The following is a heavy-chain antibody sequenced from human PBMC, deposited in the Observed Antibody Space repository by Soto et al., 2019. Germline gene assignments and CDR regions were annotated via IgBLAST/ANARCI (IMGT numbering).Heavy chain of an antibody. J-gene: IGHJ4*02. CDR3: AKSAPMDAGDKYYYDF. CDR1: GGTFSTFG. CDR2: IIPFFGTA. Sequence: ASVKVSCKASGGTFSTFGISWVRQAPGQGLEWMGGIIPFFGTARYSQKFEDRITITTDESTNTVYMDLRSLTSEDTAIYYCAKSAPMDAGDKYYYDFWGQGALVTVSS. V-gene: IGHV1-69*05. D-gene: IGHD4-17*01.